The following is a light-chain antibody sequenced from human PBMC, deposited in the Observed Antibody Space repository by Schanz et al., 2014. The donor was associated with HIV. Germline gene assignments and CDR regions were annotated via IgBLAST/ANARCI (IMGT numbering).Light chain of an antibody. CDR2: SNS. J-gene: IGLJ3*02. CDR1: SSNIGTNT. CDR3: GTWDDSLNGWV. V-gene: IGLV1-44*01. Sequence: QSVLTQPPSASGTPGQRVTISCSGSSSNIGTNTVNWYQHLPGTAPKFLIYSNSQRPSGVPDRFSGSESGTSASLAISGLQSEDEADYYCGTWDDSLNGWVFGGGTKLTVL.